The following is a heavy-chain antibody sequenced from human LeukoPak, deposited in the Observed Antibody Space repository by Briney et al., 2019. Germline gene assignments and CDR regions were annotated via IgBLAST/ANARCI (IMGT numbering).Heavy chain of an antibody. CDR3: AKDRYGDYSLDH. CDR2: GSGSGGNT. CDR1: GFTLSSWA. Sequence: GGSLRLSCGATGFTLSSWAMNWLRQAPGKGLEGVSSGSGSGGNTFYPDSVKGRFIISRDNSKNMLYIQMNSLRAEDTAVYYCAKDRYGDYSLDHWGQGTLVTVSS. D-gene: IGHD4-17*01. V-gene: IGHV3-23*01. J-gene: IGHJ4*02.